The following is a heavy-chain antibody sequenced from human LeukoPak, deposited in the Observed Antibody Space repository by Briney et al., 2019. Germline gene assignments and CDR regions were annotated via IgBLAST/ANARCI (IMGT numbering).Heavy chain of an antibody. CDR1: GGSISSSSYY. CDR2: IYYSGST. Sequence: SETLSLTCTVSGGSISSSSYYWGWIRQPPGKGLEWIGSIYYSGSTYYNPSLKSRVTISVDTSKNQFSLKLSSVTAADTAVYYCARQKLLWFGEGEIDYWGQGTLVTVSS. CDR3: ARQKLLWFGEGEIDY. J-gene: IGHJ4*02. D-gene: IGHD3-10*01. V-gene: IGHV4-39*01.